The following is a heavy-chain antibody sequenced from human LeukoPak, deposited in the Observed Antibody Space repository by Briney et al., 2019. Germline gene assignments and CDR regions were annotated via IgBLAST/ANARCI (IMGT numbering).Heavy chain of an antibody. D-gene: IGHD6-6*01. CDR2: IIPILGTA. CDR3: ARDLGMYSSSSRGWFDP. Sequence: ASVKVSCKASGGTFSSYAISWVRQAPGQGLEWMGGIIPILGTANYAQKFQGRVTITTDESTSTAYMELSSLRSEDTAVYYCARDLGMYSSSSRGWFDPWGQGTLVTVSS. J-gene: IGHJ5*02. CDR1: GGTFSSYA. V-gene: IGHV1-69*05.